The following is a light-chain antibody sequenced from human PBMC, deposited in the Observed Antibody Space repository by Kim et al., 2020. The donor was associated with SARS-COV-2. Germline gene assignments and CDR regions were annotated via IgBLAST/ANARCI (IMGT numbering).Light chain of an antibody. CDR3: LKCNSVSWT. Sequence: DIQMTQSPSSLSASLGDRVTITCRASQDIANSLAWYQQRPGKVPRLLIYAASTLQSGVPSRFSGSGSGTEFTLTIGSLQTEDVATYFSLKCNSVSWTFGPGAKG. V-gene: IGKV1-27*01. CDR2: AAS. CDR1: QDIANS. J-gene: IGKJ1*01.